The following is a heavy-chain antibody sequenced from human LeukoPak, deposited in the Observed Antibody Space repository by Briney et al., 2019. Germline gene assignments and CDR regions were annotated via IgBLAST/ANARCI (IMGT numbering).Heavy chain of an antibody. Sequence: PGRSLRLSCAASGFTFEDYVMHWVRQAPGKGLEWVSGISWNSGSIGYADSVKGRFTISRDNAKNSLYLQMNSLRAEDTALYYCAKGYGSGSYYSPDYWGQGTLVTVSS. V-gene: IGHV3-9*01. J-gene: IGHJ4*02. D-gene: IGHD3-10*01. CDR3: AKGYGSGSYYSPDY. CDR2: ISWNSGSI. CDR1: GFTFEDYV.